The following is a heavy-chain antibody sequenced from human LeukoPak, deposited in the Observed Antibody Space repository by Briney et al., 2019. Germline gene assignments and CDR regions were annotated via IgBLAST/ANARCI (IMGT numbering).Heavy chain of an antibody. V-gene: IGHV1-18*01. CDR1: GYTFNSYG. CDR2: ISAYNGNT. J-gene: IGHJ4*02. CDR3: ARDLVPPNYYDSSGYYPNFDY. D-gene: IGHD3-22*01. Sequence: ASVKVSCKASGYTFNSYGISWVRQAPGQGLEWMGWISAYNGNTNYAQKLQGRVTMTTDTSTSTAYMELRSPRSDDTAVYYCARDLVPPNYYDSSGYYPNFDYWGQGTLVTVSS.